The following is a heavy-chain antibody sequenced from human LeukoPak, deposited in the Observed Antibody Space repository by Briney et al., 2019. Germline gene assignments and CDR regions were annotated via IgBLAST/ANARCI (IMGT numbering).Heavy chain of an antibody. Sequence: ASVKVSCKASGYTFIGYYMHWVRQAPGQGLEWMGWINPNSGDTDYAQKFQGRVTMTRDTSISTAYMDLYRLKSDDTAVYYCARTYSGYDYGLDYWGQGTLVTVSS. V-gene: IGHV1-2*02. J-gene: IGHJ4*02. D-gene: IGHD5-12*01. CDR3: ARTYSGYDYGLDY. CDR2: INPNSGDT. CDR1: GYTFIGYY.